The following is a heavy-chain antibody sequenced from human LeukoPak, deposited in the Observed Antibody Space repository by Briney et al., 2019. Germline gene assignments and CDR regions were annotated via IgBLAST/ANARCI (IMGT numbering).Heavy chain of an antibody. CDR3: ARGGTYLPFGY. J-gene: IGHJ4*02. V-gene: IGHV1-8*01. CDR1: GYIFTSYD. D-gene: IGHD3-10*01. CDR2: MNANSGDT. Sequence: ASVKVSCKASGYIFTSYDINCVRQATGQGLEWMGWMNANSGDTGYAQKFQGRVTMTRNTSISTAYMELSSLRSEDTAIYYCARGGTYLPFGYWGQGTLVIVSS.